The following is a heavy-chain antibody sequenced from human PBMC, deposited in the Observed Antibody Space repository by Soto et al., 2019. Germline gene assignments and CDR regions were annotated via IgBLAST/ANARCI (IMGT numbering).Heavy chain of an antibody. CDR1: GYTFTGYY. V-gene: IGHV1-2*04. Sequence: ASVKVSCKASGYTFTGYYMHWVRQAPGQGLEWMGWINPNSGGTNYAQKFQGWVTMTRDTSISTAYMELSRLRSDDTAVYYCARSLGGTKNYYYYGMDVWGQGTTVTVSS. J-gene: IGHJ6*02. D-gene: IGHD1-7*01. CDR3: ARSLGGTKNYYYYGMDV. CDR2: INPNSGGT.